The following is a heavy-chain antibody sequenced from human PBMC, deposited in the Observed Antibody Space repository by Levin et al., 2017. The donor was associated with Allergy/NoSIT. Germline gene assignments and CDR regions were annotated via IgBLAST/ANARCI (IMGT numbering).Heavy chain of an antibody. V-gene: IGHV3-33*01. CDR1: GFTFSSYG. J-gene: IGHJ6*03. D-gene: IGHD5-12*01. CDR3: ARVLRFYYYYYMDV. Sequence: PGGSLRLSCAASGFTFSSYGMHWVRQAPGKGLEWVALIWDDGYKKYYADSVKGRFTISRDNSKNTLYLQMNSLRAEDTAVYYCARVLRFYYYYYMDVWGKGTTVTVSS. CDR2: IWDDGYKK.